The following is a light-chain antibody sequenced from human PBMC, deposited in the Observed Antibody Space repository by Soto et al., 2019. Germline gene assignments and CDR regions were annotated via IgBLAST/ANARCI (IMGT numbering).Light chain of an antibody. V-gene: IGKV3-11*01. CDR2: DAS. CDR3: QQYGSSWT. J-gene: IGKJ1*01. Sequence: EIVLTQSPATLSLSPGERATLSCRASQSVSSYLAWYQQKPGQAPRLLIYDASNRATGTPARFSGSGSGTDFTLTISSLEPEDFAVYYCQQYGSSWTFGQGTKVDIK. CDR1: QSVSSY.